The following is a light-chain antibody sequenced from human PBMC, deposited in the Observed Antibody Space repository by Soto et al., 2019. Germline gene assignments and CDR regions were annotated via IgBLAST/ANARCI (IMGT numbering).Light chain of an antibody. V-gene: IGKV4-1*01. CDR3: LQYYNFHRA. CDR2: WAS. J-gene: IGKJ1*01. CDR1: QSLLHSDNNRNV. Sequence: DIVMTQSPDSLAVSLGERATINCKSSQSLLHSDNNRNVLAWYQHKPGQPPKLLIYWASTRQSGVPDRFSGSGSGTDFTLTISSLQAEDVAVHYCLQYYNFHRAFSQGTKVDIK.